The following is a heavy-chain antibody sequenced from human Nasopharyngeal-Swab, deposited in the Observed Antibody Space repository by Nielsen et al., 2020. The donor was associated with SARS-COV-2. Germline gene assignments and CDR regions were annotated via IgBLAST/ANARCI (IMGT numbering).Heavy chain of an antibody. Sequence: SDTLSLTFTVSSCSIISYYWTWVRQPPGKGLDWFGRSYTSGSTNYNPSLKRRVTMSVDTSKNQLSLKLRSVTAADTAVYYCARGVQQWLANDYWGQGTLVTVSS. CDR3: ARGVQQWLANDY. CDR2: SYTSGST. V-gene: IGHV4-4*07. D-gene: IGHD6-19*01. J-gene: IGHJ4*02. CDR1: SCSIISYY.